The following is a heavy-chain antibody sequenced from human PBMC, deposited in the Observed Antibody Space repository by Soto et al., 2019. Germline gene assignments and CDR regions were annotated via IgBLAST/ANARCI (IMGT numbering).Heavy chain of an antibody. CDR1: GWSFSGYY. Sequence: SETLSLTCAFYGWSFSGYYWSWIRQPPGKGLEWIGEINHSGSTNYNPSLKSRVTISVDTSKNQFSLKLSSVTAADTAVYYCAREHYDILTGYWTDYWGQGTLVTVSS. D-gene: IGHD3-9*01. J-gene: IGHJ4*02. CDR3: AREHYDILTGYWTDY. V-gene: IGHV4-34*01. CDR2: INHSGST.